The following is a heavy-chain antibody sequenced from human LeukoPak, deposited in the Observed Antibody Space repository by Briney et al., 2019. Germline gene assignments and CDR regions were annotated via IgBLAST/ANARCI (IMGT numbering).Heavy chain of an antibody. D-gene: IGHD2-8*02. J-gene: IGHJ2*01. CDR2: IYTSGST. V-gene: IGHV4-61*02. CDR1: GGSIDSDTYY. Sequence: SQTLSLTCTVSGGSIDSDTYYWTWIRQPAGKGLEWIGLIYTSGSTNYNPSLQSRVTMSLDTSKNQFSLNLTSLTAADTAVYYCAGYREYWDWHFDLWGRGAPVTVSP. CDR3: AGYREYWDWHFDL.